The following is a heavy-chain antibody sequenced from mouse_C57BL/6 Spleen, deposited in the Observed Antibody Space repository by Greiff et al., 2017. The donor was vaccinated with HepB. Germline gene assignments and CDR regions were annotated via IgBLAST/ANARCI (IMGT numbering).Heavy chain of an antibody. Sequence: VKLMESGPELVKPGSSVKLSCKASGYTFTSYWMHWVKQRPIQGLEWIGNIDPSDSETHYNQKFKDKATLTVDKSSSTAYMQLSSLTSEDSAVYYCARGDYGSGFAYWGQGTLVTVSA. V-gene: IGHV1-52*01. CDR3: ARGDYGSGFAY. CDR2: IDPSDSET. CDR1: GYTFTSYW. J-gene: IGHJ3*01. D-gene: IGHD1-1*01.